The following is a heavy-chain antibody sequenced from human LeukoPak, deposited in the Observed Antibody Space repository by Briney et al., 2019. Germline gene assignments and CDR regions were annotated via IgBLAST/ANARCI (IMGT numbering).Heavy chain of an antibody. J-gene: IGHJ4*02. V-gene: IGHV4-61*08. D-gene: IGHD3-3*01. CDR2: IYYSGST. Sequence: SQTLSLTCTVSGDSVSSGGFYWSWIRQPPGKGLEWIGYIYYSGSTKYNSSLKSRVTISIDTSKNQFSLELTSVTAADTAVYYCARDRVGVADYWGQGTLVTVSS. CDR1: GDSVSSGGFY. CDR3: ARDRVGVADY.